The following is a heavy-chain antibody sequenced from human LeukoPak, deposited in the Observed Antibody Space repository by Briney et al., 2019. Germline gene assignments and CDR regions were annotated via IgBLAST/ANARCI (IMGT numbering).Heavy chain of an antibody. J-gene: IGHJ5*02. CDR2: IYPGDSDT. V-gene: IGHV5-51*01. CDR1: GYSFTSYW. Sequence: RESRKISCKGSGYSFTSYWIGWVRQMPGKGLEWMGIIYPGDSDTRYSPSFRGQVTISGDKSISTAYLQWSSLKASDTAMYYSARKARNWFDPWGQGTLVTVSS. CDR3: ARKARNWFDP.